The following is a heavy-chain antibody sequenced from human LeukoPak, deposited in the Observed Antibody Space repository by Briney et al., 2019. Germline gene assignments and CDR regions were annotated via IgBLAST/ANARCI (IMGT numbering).Heavy chain of an antibody. Sequence: PGASVRVSCKTSGYTFTTHGISWVRQAPGQGLEWMGWISTSKGDTNYAQKFKGRLTMTTDRSTSTAYMELRSLSSDDTAVYYCARDWPTVITDYWGQGTLVTVSS. D-gene: IGHD4-11*01. J-gene: IGHJ4*02. V-gene: IGHV1-18*01. CDR2: ISTSKGDT. CDR1: GYTFTTHG. CDR3: ARDWPTVITDY.